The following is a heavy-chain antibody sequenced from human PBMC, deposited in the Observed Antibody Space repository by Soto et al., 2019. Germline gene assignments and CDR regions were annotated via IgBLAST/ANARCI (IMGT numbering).Heavy chain of an antibody. CDR1: GGTFSSYA. J-gene: IGHJ3*02. V-gene: IGHV1-69*01. CDR3: ARDVVVVTAIPSRAFDI. D-gene: IGHD2-21*02. CDR2: IIPIFGTA. Sequence: QVQLVQSGAEVKKPGSSVKVSCKASGGTFSSYAISWVRQAPGQGLEWMGGIIPIFGTANYAQKFQGRVTITADESTSTAYMELSSLRSEDTAVYYCARDVVVVTAIPSRAFDIWGQGTMVTVSS.